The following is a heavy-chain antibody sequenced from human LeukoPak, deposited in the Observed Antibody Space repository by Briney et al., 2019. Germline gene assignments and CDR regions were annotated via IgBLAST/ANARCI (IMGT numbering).Heavy chain of an antibody. V-gene: IGHV3-53*01. Sequence: GGSLRLSCAASGFTVSSNYMSWVRQAPGKGLEWVSVIYSGGSTYYADSVKGRFTISRDNSKNTLYLQMNSLRAEDTAVYYRARDTPPAGYFQHWGQGTLVTVSS. J-gene: IGHJ1*01. D-gene: IGHD2-15*01. CDR3: ARDTPPAGYFQH. CDR2: IYSGGST. CDR1: GFTVSSNY.